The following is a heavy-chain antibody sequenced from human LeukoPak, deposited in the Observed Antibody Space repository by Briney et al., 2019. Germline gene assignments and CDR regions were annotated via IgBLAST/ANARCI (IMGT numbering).Heavy chain of an antibody. V-gene: IGHV7-4-1*02. CDR2: INTNTGNP. CDR3: AGDGHQLLSEWFDP. D-gene: IGHD2-2*01. J-gene: IGHJ5*02. Sequence: ASVKVSCKASGYTFTSYAMNWVRQAPGQGLEWMGWINTNTGNPTYAQGFTGRFVFSLDTSVSTAYLQISSLKAEDTAVYYCAGDGHQLLSEWFDPWGQGTLVTVSS. CDR1: GYTFTSYA.